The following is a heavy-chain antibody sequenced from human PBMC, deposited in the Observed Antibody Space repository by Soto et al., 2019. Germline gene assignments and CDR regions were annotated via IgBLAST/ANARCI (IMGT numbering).Heavy chain of an antibody. D-gene: IGHD5-12*01. J-gene: IGHJ4*02. CDR3: ARGSYSGYDLDY. Sequence: SEALSLACTVSGGSISSGYYYWRWNSQPPGKGLEWIGYIYYSGSTYYNPSLKSRVTISVDTSKNQFSLKLSSVTAADTAVYYCARGSYSGYDLDYWGQGTLVTVSS. V-gene: IGHV4-30-4*01. CDR2: IYYSGST. CDR1: GGSISSGYYY.